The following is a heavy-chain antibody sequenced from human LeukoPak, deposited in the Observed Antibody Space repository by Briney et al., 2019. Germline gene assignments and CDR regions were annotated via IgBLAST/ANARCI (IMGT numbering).Heavy chain of an antibody. D-gene: IGHD2-15*01. CDR3: ARGGRFAPIVVVVAATQLMDV. Sequence: KPSETLSLTXAVYGGSFSAYYWSWIRQPPGKGLEWIGEINHSGSTNYNPSLKRRVTMSVDTSKNQFSLKLNSVTAADTAVYYCARGGRFAPIVVVVAATQLMDVWGTGTTVTVSS. J-gene: IGHJ6*04. CDR1: GGSFSAYY. V-gene: IGHV4-34*01. CDR2: INHSGST.